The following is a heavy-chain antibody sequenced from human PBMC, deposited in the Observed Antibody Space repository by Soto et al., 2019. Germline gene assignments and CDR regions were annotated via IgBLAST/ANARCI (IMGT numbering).Heavy chain of an antibody. CDR2: ISYDGSNK. CDR3: ARETDGMDV. V-gene: IGHV3-30-3*01. J-gene: IGHJ6*02. Sequence: GXSLILSCVASGYTFRSYAVHWVRQAPGKGLEWVAVISYDGSNKYYADSVKGRFTISRDNSKNTLYLQMNSLRAEDTAVYYCARETDGMDVWGQGTTVTVSS. CDR1: GYTFRSYA.